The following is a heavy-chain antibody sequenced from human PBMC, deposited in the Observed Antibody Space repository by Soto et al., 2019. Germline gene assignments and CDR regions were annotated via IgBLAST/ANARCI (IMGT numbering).Heavy chain of an antibody. CDR1: EDTFSDYY. CDR3: ARDTETDKPEGVDF. CDR2: INPISRGP. J-gene: IGHJ4*02. D-gene: IGHD1-1*01. Sequence: GASVKVSAKASEDTFSDYYIHWCQQAPGQGLEWMGWINPISRGPKYAQKFQGGVTMTRDESITTAYMELSRLRSGDTAVYYCARDTETDKPEGVDFWGQGTLVTVSS. V-gene: IGHV1-2*02.